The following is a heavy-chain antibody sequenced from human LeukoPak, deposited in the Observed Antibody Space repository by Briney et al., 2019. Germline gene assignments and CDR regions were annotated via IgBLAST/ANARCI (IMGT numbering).Heavy chain of an antibody. CDR2: IYYSGST. Sequence: PSETLSLTCAVSGGPISGYYWSWIRQPPGKGLEWIGYIYYSGSTNYNPSLKSRVTISVDTSKTQFSLKLSSVTAAAAAVYYCARHRPPYQLLTAAPRAAFDIWGQGTRLTVS. V-gene: IGHV4-59*08. CDR1: GGPISGYY. J-gene: IGHJ3*02. CDR3: ARHRPPYQLLTAAPRAAFDI. D-gene: IGHD2-2*01.